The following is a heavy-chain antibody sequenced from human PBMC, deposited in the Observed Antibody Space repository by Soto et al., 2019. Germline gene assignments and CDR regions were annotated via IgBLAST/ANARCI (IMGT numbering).Heavy chain of an antibody. CDR2: IIPIFGTA. V-gene: IGHV1-69*01. CDR1: GGTFSSYA. Sequence: QVQLVQSGAEVKKPGSSVKVSCKASGGTFSSYAISWVRQAPGQGLEWMGGIIPIFGTANYAQKFQGRVKITADESTSTAYMELSSLRFEDTAVYYCARVRVNYDILTGYHYYFGMDVWGQGTTVTVSS. D-gene: IGHD3-9*01. J-gene: IGHJ6*02. CDR3: ARVRVNYDILTGYHYYFGMDV.